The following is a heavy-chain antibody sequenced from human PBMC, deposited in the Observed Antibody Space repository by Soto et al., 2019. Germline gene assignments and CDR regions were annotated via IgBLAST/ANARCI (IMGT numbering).Heavy chain of an antibody. Sequence: SVKVSCKASGGTFSSYAISWVRQAPGQGLEWMGGIIPILGTANYAQKFQGRVTITADESTSTAYMELSSLRSEDTAVYYCARGYYDSSGYYVRFRHYYYGMDVWGQGTTVTVSS. D-gene: IGHD3-22*01. CDR2: IIPILGTA. CDR1: GGTFSSYA. V-gene: IGHV1-69*13. CDR3: ARGYYDSSGYYVRFRHYYYGMDV. J-gene: IGHJ6*02.